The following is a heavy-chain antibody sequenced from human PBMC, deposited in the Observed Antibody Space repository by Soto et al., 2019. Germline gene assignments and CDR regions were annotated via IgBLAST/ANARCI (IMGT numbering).Heavy chain of an antibody. CDR2: ISESGGSA. CDR1: GFSFSDYA. CDR3: AKRSPYSSGWYSPIFDY. V-gene: IGHV3-23*01. D-gene: IGHD6-13*01. Sequence: GGSLRLSCAASGFSFSDYAMSWVRQAPGKGLEWVSVISESGGSAHYADSVRGRFTVSRDNSKNSLSLRMNSLRDEDTAVYFCAKRSPYSSGWYSPIFDYWGQGALVTVSS. J-gene: IGHJ4*02.